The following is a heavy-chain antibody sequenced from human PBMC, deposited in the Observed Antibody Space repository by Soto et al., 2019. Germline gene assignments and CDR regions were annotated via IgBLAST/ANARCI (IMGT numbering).Heavy chain of an antibody. CDR3: ARYEYSSSWYYYYGMDV. CDR2: ISYDGSNK. Sequence: GGSLRLSCAASGFTFSSYAMHWVRQTPGKGLEWVAVISYDGSNKYYADSVKGRFTISRDNSKNTLYLQMNSLRAEDTAVYYCARYEYSSSWYYYYGMDVWGQGTTVTVSS. V-gene: IGHV3-30-3*01. J-gene: IGHJ6*02. D-gene: IGHD6-13*01. CDR1: GFTFSSYA.